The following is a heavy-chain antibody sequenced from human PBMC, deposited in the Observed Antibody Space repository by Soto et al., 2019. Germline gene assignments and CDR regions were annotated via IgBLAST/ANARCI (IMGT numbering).Heavy chain of an antibody. CDR2: ISGSGGST. J-gene: IGHJ4*02. D-gene: IGHD6-19*01. V-gene: IGHV3-23*01. CDR1: GFTFSSYA. CDR3: AKDQGWLVFPDY. Sequence: GGSLRLSCAASGFTFSSYAMSWVRQAPGKGLEWVSAISGSGGSTYYADSVKGRFTISSVNSKNTLYLQMNSLRAEDTAVYYCAKDQGWLVFPDYWGQGTLVTVSS.